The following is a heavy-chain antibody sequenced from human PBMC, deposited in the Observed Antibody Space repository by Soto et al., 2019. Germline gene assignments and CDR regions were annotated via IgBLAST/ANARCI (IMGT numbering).Heavy chain of an antibody. CDR1: GFTFSSYG. CDR3: ASEGTVTTDAFDI. D-gene: IGHD4-17*01. Sequence: PGGSLRLSCAASGFTFSSYGMHWVRQAPGKGLEWVAVIWYDGSNKYYADSVKGRFTISRDNSKNTLYLQMNSLRAEDTAVYYCASEGTVTTDAFDIWGQGTMVTVSS. V-gene: IGHV3-33*01. CDR2: IWYDGSNK. J-gene: IGHJ3*02.